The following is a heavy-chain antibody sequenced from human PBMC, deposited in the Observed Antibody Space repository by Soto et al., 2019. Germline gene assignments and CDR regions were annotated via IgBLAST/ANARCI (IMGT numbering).Heavy chain of an antibody. CDR3: ARIQIGYDAFDI. D-gene: IGHD2-15*01. CDR2: ISSSSSYI. V-gene: IGHV3-21*01. J-gene: IGHJ3*02. Sequence: EVQLVESGGGLVKPGGSLRLSCAASGFTFSSYSMNWVRQAPGKGLEWVSSISSSSSYIYYADSVKGRFTISRDNAKNALYLQKNSLRAEDTAVYYCARIQIGYDAFDIWGQGTMVTGSA. CDR1: GFTFSSYS.